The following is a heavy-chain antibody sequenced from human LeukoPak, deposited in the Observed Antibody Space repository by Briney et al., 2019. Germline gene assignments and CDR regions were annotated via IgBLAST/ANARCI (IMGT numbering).Heavy chain of an antibody. J-gene: IGHJ6*03. CDR2: VYYSGST. CDR1: GGSISRYF. D-gene: IGHD6-19*01. CDR3: ARAIAVAGHGSYYYMDV. Sequence: SETLSLTCTVSGGSISRYFWSWIRQPLGKELEWIGYVYYSGSTNYNPSLKSRVTLSVDTSKNQFSLKLSSVTAADTAVYYCARAIAVAGHGSYYYMDVWGKGTTVTISS. V-gene: IGHV4-59*12.